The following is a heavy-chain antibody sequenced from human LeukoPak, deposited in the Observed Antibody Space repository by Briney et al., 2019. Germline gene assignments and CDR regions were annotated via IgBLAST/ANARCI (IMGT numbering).Heavy chain of an antibody. CDR3: ARVSSSSYYYYGMDV. CDR2: IYSGGST. J-gene: IGHJ6*02. D-gene: IGHD6-6*01. CDR1: GFTVSSNY. V-gene: IGHV3-66*02. Sequence: GGSLRLSCAASGFTVSSNYMTWVRQAPGKGLEGVSVIYSGGSTYYADSVKGRFTISRDNSKNTLYLQMNSLRAEDTAVYYCARVSSSSYYYYGMDVWGQGTTVTVSS.